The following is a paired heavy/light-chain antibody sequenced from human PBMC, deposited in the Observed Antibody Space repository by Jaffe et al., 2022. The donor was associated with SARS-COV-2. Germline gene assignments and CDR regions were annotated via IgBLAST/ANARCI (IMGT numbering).Heavy chain of an antibody. CDR1: GFSFRTYW. CDR2: INPDGSEK. J-gene: IGHJ4*02. Sequence: EVQLVESGGGLVQPGGSLRLSCVASGFSFRTYWMSWVRQAPGQGLEWVTYINPDGSEKFYVDSVKGRFTISRDNAESSLYLQMSGLRVDDTAVYFCTRAPRNLDYWGQGTLVTISS. V-gene: IGHV3-7*01. CDR3: TRAPRNLDY. D-gene: IGHD3-10*01.
Light chain of an antibody. V-gene: IGKV2-30*01. CDR1: QSLVYSDANTL. Sequence: DVVMTQSPLSLPVTLGQPASISCRSSQSLVYSDANTLLHWFQQRPGQSPRRLIYKVSNRESGVPDRFSGSGSGTDFTLKISSVETEDVGVYYCMQGTHWPFTFGQGTKLEIK. CDR3: MQGTHWPFT. J-gene: IGKJ2*01. CDR2: KVS.